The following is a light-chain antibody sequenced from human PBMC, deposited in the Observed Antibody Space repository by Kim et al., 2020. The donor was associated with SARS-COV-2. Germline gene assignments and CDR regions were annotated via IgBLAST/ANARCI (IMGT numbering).Light chain of an antibody. CDR2: RNN. V-gene: IGLV1-47*01. J-gene: IGLJ3*02. Sequence: QSVLTQPPSASGTPGQRVTISRSGSSSNIGSNYVYWYQKLPGTAPKLLIYRNNQRPSGVPDRFSGSKSGTSASLAISGLRSEDEADYYCAAWDDSLSGWVFGGGTQLTVL. CDR3: AAWDDSLSGWV. CDR1: SSNIGSNY.